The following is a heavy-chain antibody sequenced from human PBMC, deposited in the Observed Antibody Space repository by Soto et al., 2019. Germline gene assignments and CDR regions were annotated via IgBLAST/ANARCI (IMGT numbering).Heavy chain of an antibody. D-gene: IGHD3-22*01. V-gene: IGHV1-69*01. CDR3: ARGWGYDSTDYYYAY. J-gene: IGHJ1*01. CDR2: IIPIFGTA. Sequence: QVQLVQSGAEVRKPGSSVRVSCKASGGSFNSHTISWVRQAPGQGLEWMGEIIPIFGTANHAQKFQGRVTINADESKSTVYMELSSLRSDDTAIYYCARGWGYDSTDYYYAYWGQGTLVIVSS. CDR1: GGSFNSHT.